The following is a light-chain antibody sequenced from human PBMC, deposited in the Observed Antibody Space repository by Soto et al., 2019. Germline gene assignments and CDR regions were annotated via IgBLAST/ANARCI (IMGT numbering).Light chain of an antibody. CDR3: QHYCTSLYT. Sequence: DIVLTPSPGTLSLSPGERATLSCRASQIISSTYLGWYQQKPGQAPRLLIYGASSRATGIPDRFSGSGSGTDFTLTISRLEPEDFAVYYCQHYCTSLYTFGQGTKLEIK. CDR2: GAS. J-gene: IGKJ2*01. V-gene: IGKV3-20*01. CDR1: QIISSTY.